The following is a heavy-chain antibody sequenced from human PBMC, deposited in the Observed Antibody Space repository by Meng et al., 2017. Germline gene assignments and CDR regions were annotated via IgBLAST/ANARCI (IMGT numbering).Heavy chain of an antibody. CDR2: ISYDGSNK. Sequence: QVQLVESWGGVVQPGRSLRRSCAASGFTFSSYAMHWVRQAPGKGLEWVAVISYDGSNKYYADSVKGRFTISRDNSKNTLYLQMNSLRAEDTAVYYCARDPLIAVARYFDYWGQGTLVTASS. D-gene: IGHD6-19*01. V-gene: IGHV3-30*04. CDR1: GFTFSSYA. CDR3: ARDPLIAVARYFDY. J-gene: IGHJ4*02.